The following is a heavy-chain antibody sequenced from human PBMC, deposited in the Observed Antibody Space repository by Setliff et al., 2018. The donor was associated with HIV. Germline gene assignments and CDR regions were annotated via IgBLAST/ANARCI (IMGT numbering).Heavy chain of an antibody. J-gene: IGHJ4*02. CDR2: ISYDGSNK. Sequence: PGGSLRLSCAASGFTFSSCAIHWVRQAPGKGLEWVAVISYDGSNKYYADSVKGRFTISRDNSKNTLYLQMNSLRDEDTAVYYCAKDEGSGSFPNFDYWGQGTQVTVSS. D-gene: IGHD3-10*01. CDR3: AKDEGSGSFPNFDY. V-gene: IGHV3-30*04. CDR1: GFTFSSCA.